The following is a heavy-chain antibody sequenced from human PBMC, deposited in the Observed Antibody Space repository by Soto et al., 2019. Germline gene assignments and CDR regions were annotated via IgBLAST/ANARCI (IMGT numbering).Heavy chain of an antibody. D-gene: IGHD3-22*01. CDR3: ARAFLPDDSRNWFDP. Sequence: PSETLSLTCTVSGGSISSYYWSWIRQPPGKGLEWIGYIYYSGSTNYNPSLKSRVTISVDTSKNQFSLKLSSVTAADTAVYYCARAFLPDDSRNWFDPWGQGTLVTVSS. CDR1: GGSISSYY. V-gene: IGHV4-59*01. J-gene: IGHJ5*02. CDR2: IYYSGST.